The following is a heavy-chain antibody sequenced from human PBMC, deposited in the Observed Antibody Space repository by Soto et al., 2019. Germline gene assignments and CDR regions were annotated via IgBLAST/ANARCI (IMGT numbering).Heavy chain of an antibody. D-gene: IGHD2-8*02. J-gene: IGHJ3*01. CDR1: GFTFYNYA. CDR3: AKNGLGSLATYCAAGDCHYAFDV. CDR2: ISGGGDST. Sequence: EVQLLESGGGLVRPGGSLRLSCAASGFTFYNYAMNWVRQAPGKGLEWVSTISGGGDSTYYADSVKGRFTISRDNSRNTMYMQMNRLRAEDTAVYYCAKNGLGSLATYCAAGDCHYAFDVWGQGTLVTVSS. V-gene: IGHV3-23*01.